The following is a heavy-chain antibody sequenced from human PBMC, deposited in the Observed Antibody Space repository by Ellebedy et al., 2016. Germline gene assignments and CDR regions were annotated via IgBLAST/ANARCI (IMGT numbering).Heavy chain of an antibody. D-gene: IGHD1-1*01. CDR1: GFTFSSYS. V-gene: IGHV3-48*02. CDR2: ISSSSSTI. CDR3: ARDPRPVPPGIAFDI. J-gene: IGHJ3*02. Sequence: GESLKISCAASGFTFSSYSMNWVRQAPGKGLEWVSYISSSSSTIYYADSVKGRFTISRDNAKNSLYLQMNSLRDEDTAVYYCARDPRPVPPGIAFDIWGQGTMVTVSS.